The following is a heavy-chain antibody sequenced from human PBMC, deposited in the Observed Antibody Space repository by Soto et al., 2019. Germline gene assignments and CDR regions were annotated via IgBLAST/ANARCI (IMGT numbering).Heavy chain of an antibody. V-gene: IGHV3-23*01. CDR1: GFTFSTYA. CDR3: TKYGPRMNSGYVIEY. J-gene: IGHJ4*02. D-gene: IGHD1-1*01. Sequence: EVQLLESGGKLVQPGGSLTLSCAASGFTFSTYAMAWVRQAPGKGLEWVSGVSASGLNTDYADPVKGRFYISRDNSKNTVAVHMTGAGAEGTAEDNSTKYGPRMNSGYVIEYWGQGTPVTGTS. CDR2: VSASGLNT.